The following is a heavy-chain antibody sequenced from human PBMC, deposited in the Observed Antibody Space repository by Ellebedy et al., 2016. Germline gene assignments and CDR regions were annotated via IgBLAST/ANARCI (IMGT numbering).Heavy chain of an antibody. V-gene: IGHV3-23*01. J-gene: IGHJ4*02. D-gene: IGHD6-19*01. Sequence: GESLKISCAASGFTFSGFAMSWVRQAPGKGLEWVSTISSAGSPNYTDSVRGRFTISRDSSKDTLYLEMDNLRADDTAIYYCAKCRHSTGCLLDSWGQGTLVTVSS. CDR3: AKCRHSTGCLLDS. CDR1: GFTFSGFA. CDR2: ISSAGSP.